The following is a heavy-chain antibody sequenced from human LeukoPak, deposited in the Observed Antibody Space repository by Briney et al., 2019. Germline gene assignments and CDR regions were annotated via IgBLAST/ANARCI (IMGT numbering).Heavy chain of an antibody. CDR2: INPDNGGT. J-gene: IGHJ4*02. D-gene: IGHD5-12*01. V-gene: IGHV1-2*02. Sequence: GASVKVSCKASGYTFTGYYMHWVRQAPGQGLEWMGWINPDNGGTNYAQKFQGRVTMTRDMSISTAYMELSRLRSDDTAVYYCARDASNSGYDYLYYFDYWGQGTLVTVSS. CDR3: ARDASNSGYDYLYYFDY. CDR1: GYTFTGYY.